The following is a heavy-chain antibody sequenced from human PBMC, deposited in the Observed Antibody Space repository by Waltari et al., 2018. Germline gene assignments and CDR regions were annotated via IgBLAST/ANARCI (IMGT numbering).Heavy chain of an antibody. J-gene: IGHJ5*02. CDR2: IYHSGST. D-gene: IGHD3-10*01. CDR3: ARLIAYGSGSYYNDRYLP. CDR1: GYSVSSGYY. V-gene: IGHV4-38-2*01. Sequence: QVQLQESGPGLVKPSETLSLTCSVSGYSVSSGYYRGWRRHPPGKGLEWIGSIYHSGSTYYNPSLKSRVTISVDTSKNQFSLKLSSVTAADTAVYYCARLIAYGSGSYYNDRYLPWGQGTLVTVSS.